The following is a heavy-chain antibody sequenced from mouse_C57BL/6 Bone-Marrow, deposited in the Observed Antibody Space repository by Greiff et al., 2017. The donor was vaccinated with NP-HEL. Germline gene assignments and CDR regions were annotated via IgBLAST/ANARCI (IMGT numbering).Heavy chain of an antibody. Sequence: EVHLVESGPGLVKPSQSLSLTCSVTGYSITSGYYWNWIRQFPGNKLEWMGYISYDGSNNYNPSLKNRISITRDTSKNQFFLKLNSVTTEDTATYYCAASPRRYLDVWGTGTTVTVSS. CDR3: AASPRRYLDV. V-gene: IGHV3-6*01. CDR2: ISYDGSN. CDR1: GYSITSGYY. D-gene: IGHD6-1*01. J-gene: IGHJ1*03.